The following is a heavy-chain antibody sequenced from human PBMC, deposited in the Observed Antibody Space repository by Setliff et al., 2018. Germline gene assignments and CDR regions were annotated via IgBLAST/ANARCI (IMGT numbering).Heavy chain of an antibody. CDR2: INEDGSEK. CDR3: ARAHRYFSDTSGYFYDQGRSAFDV. J-gene: IGHJ3*01. V-gene: IGHV3-7*03. CDR1: GFTFSSYS. Sequence: GGSLRLSCAASGFTFSSYSVSWVRQAPGKGLEWVASINEDGSEKYYADPVKGRFTISRDNAKNSLYLQMSSLGVEDTAFYYCARAHRYFSDTSGYFYDQGRSAFDVWGQGTMVTVSS. D-gene: IGHD3-22*01.